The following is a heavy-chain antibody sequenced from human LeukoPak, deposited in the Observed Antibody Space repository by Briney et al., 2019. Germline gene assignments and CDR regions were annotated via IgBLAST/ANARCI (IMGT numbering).Heavy chain of an antibody. CDR3: SGGGSIAVAGY. CDR1: GFTFSNYW. V-gene: IGHV3-74*03. D-gene: IGHD6-19*01. J-gene: IGHJ4*02. CDR2: INTDGSNT. Sequence: PGGSLRPSCAASGFTFSNYWMHWVRQAPGKGLAWVSRINTDGSNTEYADSVKGRFTISRDNAKNTLYLQMNSLRAEDTAVYYCSGGGSIAVAGYWGQGTLVTVSS.